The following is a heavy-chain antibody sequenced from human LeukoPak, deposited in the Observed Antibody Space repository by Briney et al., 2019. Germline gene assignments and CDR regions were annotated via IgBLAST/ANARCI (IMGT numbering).Heavy chain of an antibody. CDR3: ARVTDSSGYYSYYYYGMDV. J-gene: IGHJ6*02. CDR1: GGTFSSYA. Sequence: SVKVSCKASGGTFSSYAISWVRQAPGQGLEWMGRIIPILGIANYAQKFQGRVTITADKSTSTAYMELSSLRSEDTAVYYCARVTDSSGYYSYYYYGMDVWGQGTTVIVSS. V-gene: IGHV1-69*04. D-gene: IGHD3-22*01. CDR2: IIPILGIA.